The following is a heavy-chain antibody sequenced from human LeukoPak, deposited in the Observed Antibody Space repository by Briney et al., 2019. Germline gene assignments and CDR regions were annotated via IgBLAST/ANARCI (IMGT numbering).Heavy chain of an antibody. CDR1: GFTFSSYA. CDR3: AKDPMDERGFDY. V-gene: IGHV3-23*01. J-gene: IGHJ4*02. CDR2: ISGSGGNT. Sequence: GGSLRLSCAVSGFTFSSYAMSWVRQAPGKGLEWASSISGSGGNTFYADSVRGRFTISRDNSKKTLYLQMNSLRVEDTAVYYCAKDPMDERGFDYWGQGTLVTVSA. D-gene: IGHD1-1*01.